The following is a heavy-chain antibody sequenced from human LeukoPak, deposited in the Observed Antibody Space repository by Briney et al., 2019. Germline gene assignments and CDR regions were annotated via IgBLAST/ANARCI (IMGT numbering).Heavy chain of an antibody. J-gene: IGHJ3*01. CDR2: ISGSGGST. Sequence: GGSLRLSCAASGFTFSSNWMGWVRQAPGKGLEWVSGISGSGGSTHSVDSVKGRFTISRDNSKNTLYLQMSSLRAEDTAVYYCAQVPVTTVSGWGQGTMVTVSS. CDR3: AQVPVTTVSG. D-gene: IGHD4-17*01. CDR1: GFTFSSNW. V-gene: IGHV3-23*01.